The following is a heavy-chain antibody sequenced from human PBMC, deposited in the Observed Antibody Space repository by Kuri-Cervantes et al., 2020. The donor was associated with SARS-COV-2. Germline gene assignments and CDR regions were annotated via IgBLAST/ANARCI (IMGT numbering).Heavy chain of an antibody. CDR1: GYIFTNYA. D-gene: IGHD6-19*01. CDR2: INAVNGNT. J-gene: IGHJ3*02. CDR3: ARDRGSQWLAFYDAFDI. Sequence: ASVKVSCKASGYIFTNYALHWVRQAPGQRLEWMGWINAVNGNTKYSQKSQGRVTITRDTSASTAYMELSSLRSEDTALYYCARDRGSQWLAFYDAFDIWGQGTMVTVSS. V-gene: IGHV1-3*01.